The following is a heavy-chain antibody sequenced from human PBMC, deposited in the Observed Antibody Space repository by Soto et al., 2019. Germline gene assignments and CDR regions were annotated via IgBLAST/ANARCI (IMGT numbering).Heavy chain of an antibody. Sequence: SETLSLTCAVSGGSISSSNWWSWVRQPPGKGLEWIGEIYHSGSTNYNPSLKSRVTISVDKSKNQFSLKLSSVTAADTAVYYCARGGSGWPNWFDPWGQGTLVTGLL. J-gene: IGHJ5*02. CDR1: GGSISSSNW. D-gene: IGHD6-19*01. V-gene: IGHV4-4*02. CDR3: ARGGSGWPNWFDP. CDR2: IYHSGST.